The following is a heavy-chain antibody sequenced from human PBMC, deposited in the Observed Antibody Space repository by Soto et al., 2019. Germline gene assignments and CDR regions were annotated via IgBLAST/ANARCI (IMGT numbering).Heavy chain of an antibody. CDR3: ARDGGDSSSWYEYYYGMDV. D-gene: IGHD6-13*01. V-gene: IGHV3-21*01. CDR1: GFTFSSYS. CDR2: ISSSSSYI. Sequence: LRLSCAASGFTFSSYSMNWVRQAPGKGLEWVSSISSSSSYIYYADSVKGRFTISRDNAKNSLYLQMNSLRAEDTAVYYCARDGGDSSSWYEYYYGMDVWGQGTTVTVSS. J-gene: IGHJ6*02.